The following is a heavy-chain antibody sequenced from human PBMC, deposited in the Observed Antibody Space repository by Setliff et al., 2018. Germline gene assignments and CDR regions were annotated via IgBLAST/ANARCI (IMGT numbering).Heavy chain of an antibody. J-gene: IGHJ3*02. CDR2: IKHGGTT. CDR3: ARVPRFTDTRNAFDI. CDR1: GYSIGSDYF. V-gene: IGHV4-38-2*02. D-gene: IGHD5-18*01. Sequence: KPSETLSLTCRVSGYSIGSDYFWAWVRQPPGKGLEWVATIKHGGTTYYNPSLRSRVIISVDASKNAFSLRLNSVTAADTAVFYCARVPRFTDTRNAFDIWGQGTMVTVSS.